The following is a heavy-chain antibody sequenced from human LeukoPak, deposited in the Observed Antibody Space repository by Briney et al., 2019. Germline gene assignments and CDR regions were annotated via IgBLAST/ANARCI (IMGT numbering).Heavy chain of an antibody. CDR3: AGDYGASYRFDY. J-gene: IGHJ4*02. D-gene: IGHD3-16*01. CDR2: IYHSGST. CDR1: GGSVSSGSYS. V-gene: IGHV4-30-2*01. Sequence: PSETLSLTCAVSGGSVSSGSYSWSWIRQPPGKGLEWIGYIYHSGSTTYNPSLKSRVTKSLDRSKNQFSLKLSSVTAADTAVYYCAGDYGASYRFDYWGQGTLVTVSS.